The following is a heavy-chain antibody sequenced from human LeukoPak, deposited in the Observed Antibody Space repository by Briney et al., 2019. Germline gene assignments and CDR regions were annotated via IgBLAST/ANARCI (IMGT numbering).Heavy chain of an antibody. V-gene: IGHV5-51*01. J-gene: IGHJ4*02. Sequence: GESLKIPCKGSGYSFTSYWIGWVRQMPGKGLEWMGIIYPGDSDTRYSPSFQGQVTMSAAKSISTAYLQGSSLKASDTAMYYCARRIAVADYYVACWGQGCLVTVHS. CDR1: GYSFTSYW. CDR3: ARRIAVADYYVAC. CDR2: IYPGDSDT. D-gene: IGHD6-19*01.